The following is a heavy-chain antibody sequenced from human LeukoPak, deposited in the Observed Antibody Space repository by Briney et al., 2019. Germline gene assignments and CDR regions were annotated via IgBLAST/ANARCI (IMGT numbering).Heavy chain of an antibody. CDR2: IYTSGTT. CDR3: ARRQVSSWAGDFFDY. CDR1: GGSITSAGDY. D-gene: IGHD6-13*01. Sequence: SQTLSLTCTVSGGSITSAGDYWSWIRQPAGKGLEWIGRIYTSGTTNYNPSLNSRVTISVDTSKNQLSLKLGSVTAADTAVYYCARRQVSSWAGDFFDYWGQGTLVTVSS. V-gene: IGHV4-61*02. J-gene: IGHJ4*02.